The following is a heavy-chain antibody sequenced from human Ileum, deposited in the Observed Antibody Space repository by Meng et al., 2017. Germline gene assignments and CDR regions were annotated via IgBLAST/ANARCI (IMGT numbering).Heavy chain of an antibody. J-gene: IGHJ4*02. V-gene: IGHV3-23*01. Sequence: GGSLRLSCAASGFTFTNYAMSWVRQAPGKGLEWVSSVSVSGSSTKYADSVKGRFTISRDNSKNTVYLQLTSLRAEDTALYYCAKSSPYGSGSYGLLDSWGQGTLVTVSS. CDR3: AKSSPYGSGSYGLLDS. CDR1: GFTFTNYA. CDR2: VSVSGSST. D-gene: IGHD3-10*01.